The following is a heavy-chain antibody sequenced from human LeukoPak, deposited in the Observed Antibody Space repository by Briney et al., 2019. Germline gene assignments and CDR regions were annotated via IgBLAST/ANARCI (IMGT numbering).Heavy chain of an antibody. CDR2: IYYSGST. CDR3: ARGVAAAGFFDY. J-gene: IGHJ4*02. Sequence: SETLSLTCTVSGGSISSYYWSWTRQPPGKGLEWIGYIYYSGSTNYNPSLKSRVTISVDTSKNQFSLKLSSVTAADTAVYYCARGVAAAGFFDYWGQGTLVTVSS. D-gene: IGHD6-13*01. V-gene: IGHV4-59*01. CDR1: GGSISSYY.